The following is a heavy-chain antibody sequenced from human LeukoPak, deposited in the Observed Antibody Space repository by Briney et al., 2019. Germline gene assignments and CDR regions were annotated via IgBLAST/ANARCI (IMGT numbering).Heavy chain of an antibody. CDR3: ARQRSYYDFWSGTLKYYYYYMDV. D-gene: IGHD3-3*01. CDR2: IYYSGST. J-gene: IGHJ6*03. Sequence: SSETLSLTCTVSGGSISSYYWSWIRQPPGKGLEWIGCIYYSGSTNYNPSLKSRVTISVDTSKNQFSLKLSSVTAADTAVYYCARQRSYYDFWSGTLKYYYYYMDVWGKGTTVTVSS. CDR1: GGSISSYY. V-gene: IGHV4-59*08.